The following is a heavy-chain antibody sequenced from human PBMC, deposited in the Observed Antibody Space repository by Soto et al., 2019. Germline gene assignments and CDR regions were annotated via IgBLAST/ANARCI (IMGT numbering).Heavy chain of an antibody. Sequence: QVQLVQSGAEVKKPGSSVKVSCKASGGTFSSYTISWVRQAPGQGLEWMGRIIPILGIANYAQKFQGRVTITADQSTSTAYLELSSLRPEDTAVYDCAREGQVPYCSGSSCYPSHWYFDLWGRGTLDTVSS. V-gene: IGHV1-69*08. CDR1: GGTFSSYT. J-gene: IGHJ2*01. CDR3: AREGQVPYCSGSSCYPSHWYFDL. D-gene: IGHD2-15*01. CDR2: IIPILGIA.